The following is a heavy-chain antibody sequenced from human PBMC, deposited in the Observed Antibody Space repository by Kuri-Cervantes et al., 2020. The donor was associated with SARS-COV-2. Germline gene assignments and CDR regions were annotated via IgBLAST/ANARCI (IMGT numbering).Heavy chain of an antibody. CDR3: ARDPGSRNFCDQ. CDR2: ISSGGDK. J-gene: IGHJ4*02. Sequence: GESLKISCAASGFSLRDHGMFWVRQAPGKGPEWVALISSGGDKHYADSVRGRFSISRGTSENTLFLQMNSLRPDDTAFYYCARDPGSRNFCDQWGQGTLVTVSS. D-gene: IGHD1-26*01. V-gene: IGHV3-30*03. CDR1: GFSLRDHG.